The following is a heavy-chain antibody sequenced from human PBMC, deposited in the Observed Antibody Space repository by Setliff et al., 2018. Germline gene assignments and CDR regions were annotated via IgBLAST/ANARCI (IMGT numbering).Heavy chain of an antibody. CDR1: GGTFSSFA. CDR3: ARAGVAATARKGLLEY. Sequence: ASVKVSCKTSGGTFSSFAVSWVRQAPGQRPEWMGRLIPGGGSSSSTEKFQGRVTMTSDTSTSTVYLDLSGLTSEDTAVYYCARAGVAATARKGLLEYWGQGTLVTVSS. D-gene: IGHD6-13*01. CDR2: LIPGGGSS. V-gene: IGHV1-46*01. J-gene: IGHJ1*01.